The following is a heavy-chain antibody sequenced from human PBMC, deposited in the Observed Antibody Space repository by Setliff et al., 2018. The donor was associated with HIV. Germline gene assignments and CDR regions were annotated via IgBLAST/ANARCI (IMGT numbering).Heavy chain of an antibody. CDR1: GGSISSYY. Sequence: SETLSLTCTVSGGSISSYYWSWIRQPPGKGLEWIGYIYYSGSTNYNPSLKSRVTISVDTSKNQFSLKLSSVTAADTAVYYCARDLYGEYYMDVWGKGTTVTSP. CDR3: ARDLYGEYYMDV. CDR2: IYYSGST. V-gene: IGHV4-59*01. D-gene: IGHD4-17*01. J-gene: IGHJ6*03.